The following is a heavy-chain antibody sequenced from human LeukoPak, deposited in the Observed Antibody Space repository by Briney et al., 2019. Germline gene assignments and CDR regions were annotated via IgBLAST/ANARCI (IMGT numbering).Heavy chain of an antibody. V-gene: IGHV4-4*07. CDR2: IYTSGST. J-gene: IGHJ3*02. CDR1: GGSISSYC. D-gene: IGHD5-18*01. CDR3: ARDGWIQLWLGAFDI. Sequence: SETLSLTCTVSGGSISSYCWSWIRQPAGKGLGWIGRIYTSGSTNYNPSLKSRVTMSVDTSKNQFSLKLSSVTAADTAVYYCARDGWIQLWLGAFDIWGQGTMVTVSS.